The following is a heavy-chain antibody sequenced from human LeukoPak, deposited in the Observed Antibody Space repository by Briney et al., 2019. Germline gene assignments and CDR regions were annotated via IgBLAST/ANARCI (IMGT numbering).Heavy chain of an antibody. J-gene: IGHJ4*02. CDR3: AKDGYIGFNFDY. V-gene: IGHV3-30*02. CDR2: IRYDGSNK. D-gene: IGHD1-1*01. Sequence: QVQLVESGGGVVQPGGSLRLSCAASGFTFSSYGMHWVRQAPGKGLEWVAFIRYDGSNKYYADSVKGRFTISRDNSKSTLYLQMNSLRAEDTAVYYCAKDGYIGFNFDYWGQGTLVTVSS. CDR1: GFTFSSYG.